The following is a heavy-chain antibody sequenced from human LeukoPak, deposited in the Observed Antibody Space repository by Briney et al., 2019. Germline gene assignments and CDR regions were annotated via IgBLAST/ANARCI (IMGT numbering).Heavy chain of an antibody. CDR1: GFIVSNNY. V-gene: IGHV3-53*01. Sequence: PGGSLRLSCAPSGFIVSNNYMTWVRQAPGKGLEWVSVIYSGGSTYYADSVKGRFTISRDNSKNTLYLQMNSLRAEDTAVYYCARYEASMYYFDYWGQGTPVTVSS. CDR2: IYSGGST. D-gene: IGHD2/OR15-2a*01. CDR3: ARYEASMYYFDY. J-gene: IGHJ4*02.